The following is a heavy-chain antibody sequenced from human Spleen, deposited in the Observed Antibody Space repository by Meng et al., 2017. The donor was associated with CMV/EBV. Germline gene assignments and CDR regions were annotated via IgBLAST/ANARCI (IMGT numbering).Heavy chain of an antibody. CDR1: GFTVSSNY. CDR2: IYSGGST. J-gene: IGHJ5*02. CDR3: ARDMELELPGGWFDP. V-gene: IGHV3-53*01. Sequence: EGHVVESGGGLIPPGGSLRLSCAASGFTVSSNYMSWVRQAPGKGLEWVSVIYSGGSTYYADSVKGRFTISRDNSKNTLYLQMNSLRAEDTAVYYCARDMELELPGGWFDPWGQGTLVTVSS. D-gene: IGHD1-7*01.